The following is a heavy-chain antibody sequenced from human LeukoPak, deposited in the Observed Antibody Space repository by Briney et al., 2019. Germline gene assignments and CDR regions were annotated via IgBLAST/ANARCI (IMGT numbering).Heavy chain of an antibody. CDR2: VNRDGSET. D-gene: IGHD3-3*01. CDR1: GFALSSHW. V-gene: IGHV3-7*03. Sequence: GSLRLSCAASGFALSSHWMTWVRQVPGRGPEWVANVNRDGSETYYLDSVKGRFTISRDNARNSLYLQMNSLRAEDTAVYYCAREATYYDFWNGMDVWGQGTTVTVSS. J-gene: IGHJ6*02. CDR3: AREATYYDFWNGMDV.